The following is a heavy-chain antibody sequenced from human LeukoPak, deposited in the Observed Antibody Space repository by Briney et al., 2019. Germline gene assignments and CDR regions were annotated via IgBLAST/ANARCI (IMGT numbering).Heavy chain of an antibody. CDR3: AKVDGSGTLEQWLELDY. Sequence: PGRSLRLSCAASGFTFSSYGMHWVRQAPGKGLEWVAVISYDGSNKYYADSVKGRFTISRDNSKNTLYLQMNSLRAEDTAVYYCAKVDGSGTLEQWLELDYWGQGTLVTVSS. V-gene: IGHV3-30*18. CDR1: GFTFSSYG. J-gene: IGHJ4*02. D-gene: IGHD3-10*01. CDR2: ISYDGSNK.